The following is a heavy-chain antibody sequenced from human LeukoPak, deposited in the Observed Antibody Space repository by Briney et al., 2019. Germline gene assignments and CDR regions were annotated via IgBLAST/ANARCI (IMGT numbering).Heavy chain of an antibody. D-gene: IGHD3-3*01. CDR2: IYYSGST. V-gene: IGHV4-59*01. Sequence: SETLSLTCTVSGGSISSYYWSWIRQPPGKGLEWIGYIYYSGSTNYNPSLKSRVTISVDSSKNQFSLKVSSVTAADTAVYYCARRITIFGVGHYYYYYYMDVWGKGTTVTVSS. J-gene: IGHJ6*03. CDR1: GGSISSYY. CDR3: ARRITIFGVGHYYYYYYMDV.